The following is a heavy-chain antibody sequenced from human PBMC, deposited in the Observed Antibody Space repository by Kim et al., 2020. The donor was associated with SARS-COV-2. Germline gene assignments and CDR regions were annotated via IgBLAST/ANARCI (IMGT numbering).Heavy chain of an antibody. V-gene: IGHV4-4*07. CDR2: IYNSGST. Sequence: SETLSLTCTVSGGSISDYYWSWIRQPAGKGLEWIGRIYNSGSTNYNPSLESRVTMSVDTSKNQFSLKLSSMTAADTAVYYCARDLMVRGVLSYWYFDLWG. CDR1: GGSISDYY. J-gene: IGHJ2*01. CDR3: ARDLMVRGVLSYWYFDL. D-gene: IGHD3-10*01.